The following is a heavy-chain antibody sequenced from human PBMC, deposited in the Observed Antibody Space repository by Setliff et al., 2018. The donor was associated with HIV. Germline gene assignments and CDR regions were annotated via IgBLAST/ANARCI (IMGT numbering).Heavy chain of an antibody. J-gene: IGHJ4*02. D-gene: IGHD3-10*01. CDR1: GYSISSGYY. CDR2: IYHAGNT. CDR3: ARMIRGVKGEVSDY. V-gene: IGHV4-38-2*02. Sequence: SETLSLTCTVTGYSISSGYYWAWIRQPPGKGLEWIGYIYHAGNTYYNPSLKSRVTISVDTSKNHFSLKLSYVTAADTAVYFCARMIRGVKGEVSDYWGRGTLVTVSS.